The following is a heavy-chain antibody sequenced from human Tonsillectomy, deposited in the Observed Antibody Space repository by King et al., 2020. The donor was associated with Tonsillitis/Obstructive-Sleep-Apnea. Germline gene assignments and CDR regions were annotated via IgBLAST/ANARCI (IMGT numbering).Heavy chain of an antibody. J-gene: IGHJ4*02. Sequence: VQLVESGGGLVKPGGSLRLSCAASGFTFSSYSMNWVRQAPGKGLEWVSSISSSSSYIYYADSVKGRFTISRDNAKNSLYLQMNSLRAEDTAVYYCARDKIVGVVITHRTIDYWGQGTLVTVSS. CDR2: ISSSSSYI. V-gene: IGHV3-21*01. CDR1: GFTFSSYS. CDR3: ARDKIVGVVITHRTIDY. D-gene: IGHD3-3*01.